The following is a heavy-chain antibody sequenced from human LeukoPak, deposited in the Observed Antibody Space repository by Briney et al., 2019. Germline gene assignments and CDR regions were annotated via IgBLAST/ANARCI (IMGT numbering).Heavy chain of an antibody. Sequence: GGSLRLSCAASGFIFSSYGMHWVRQAPDKGLEWVAFIRYDGSRKYYADSVKGRFTISRDNSKNTLYLQMNSLRAEDTAKYYCAKVSLNMVNDAFDIWGQGTMVSVSS. V-gene: IGHV3-30*02. CDR2: IRYDGSRK. CDR1: GFIFSSYG. CDR3: AKVSLNMVNDAFDI. D-gene: IGHD4/OR15-4a*01. J-gene: IGHJ3*02.